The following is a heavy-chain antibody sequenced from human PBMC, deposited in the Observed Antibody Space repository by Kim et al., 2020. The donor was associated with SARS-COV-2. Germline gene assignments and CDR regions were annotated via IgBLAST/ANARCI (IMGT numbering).Heavy chain of an antibody. J-gene: IGHJ5*02. D-gene: IGHD6-13*01. CDR2: ISWKSGSI. V-gene: IGHV3-9*01. Sequence: SLRLSCAASGFTFDDYAMHWVRQAPGKGLEGVSGISWKSGSIGYADSVKGRFTISRDNAKNSLYLQMNSLRAEDTALYYCAKAYSSSGGWFDPWGQGT. CDR3: AKAYSSSGGWFDP. CDR1: GFTFDDYA.